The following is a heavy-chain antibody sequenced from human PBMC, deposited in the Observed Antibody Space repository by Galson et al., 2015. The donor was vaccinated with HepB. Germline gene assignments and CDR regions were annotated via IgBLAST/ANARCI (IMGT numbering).Heavy chain of an antibody. J-gene: IGHJ4*02. CDR1: GFTFSSYG. CDR2: LSSSDSNT. Sequence: SLRLSCAVSGFTFSSYGMSWVRQAPGKGLEWVSGLSSSDSNTYYADSVKGRFTISRDNSKNTLYLQMNSLRAEDTAVYYCAKDLLSVDYEDIVVVPAAGSFDYWGQGTLVTVSS. V-gene: IGHV3-23*01. CDR3: AKDLLSVDYEDIVVVPAAGSFDY. D-gene: IGHD2-2*01.